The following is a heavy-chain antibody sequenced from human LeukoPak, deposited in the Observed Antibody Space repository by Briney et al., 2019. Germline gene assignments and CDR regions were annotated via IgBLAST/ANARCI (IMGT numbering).Heavy chain of an antibody. CDR1: GFTFSSYA. Sequence: GGSLRLSCAASGFTFSSYAMSWVRQAPGKGLEWVSAISGSGGSTYYADSVKGRFTISRDNSKNTLYLQMNSLRAEDTAVYYCAKPTCGGDCYSYYFDYWGQGTLVTVSS. J-gene: IGHJ4*02. CDR3: AKPTCGGDCYSYYFDY. D-gene: IGHD2-21*02. V-gene: IGHV3-23*01. CDR2: ISGSGGST.